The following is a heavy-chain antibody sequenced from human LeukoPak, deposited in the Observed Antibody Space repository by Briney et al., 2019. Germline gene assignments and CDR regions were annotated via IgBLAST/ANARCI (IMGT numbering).Heavy chain of an antibody. V-gene: IGHV1-2*02. CDR1: GYTFTSYY. CDR2: INPNSGGT. D-gene: IGHD6-19*01. Sequence: ASVKVSCKASGYTFTSYYMHWVRQAPGQGLEWMGWINPNSGGTNYAQKFQGRVTMTRDTSISTAYMELSRLRSDDTAIYYCARGGPSRGSGFYYFDYWGQGTLVTVSS. J-gene: IGHJ4*02. CDR3: ARGGPSRGSGFYYFDY.